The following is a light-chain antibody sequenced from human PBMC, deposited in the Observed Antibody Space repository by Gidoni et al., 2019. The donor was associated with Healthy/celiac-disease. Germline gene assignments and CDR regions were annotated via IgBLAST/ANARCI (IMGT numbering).Light chain of an antibody. J-gene: IGKJ1*01. CDR2: LGS. V-gene: IGKV2-28*01. CDR1: QSLLHSNGYND. CDR3: MQALQTPRT. Sequence: DIVMTQSPLSLPVPPGEPAAISCRSSQSLLHSNGYNDLDWYLQKPGQSPQLLIYLGSNRASGVPDRFSGSGSGTDFTLKISRVEAEDVGVYYCMQALQTPRTFGQGTKVEIK.